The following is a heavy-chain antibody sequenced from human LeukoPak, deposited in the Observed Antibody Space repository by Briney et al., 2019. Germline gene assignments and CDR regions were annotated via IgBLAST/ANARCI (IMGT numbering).Heavy chain of an antibody. CDR1: GGSISSSSYY. Sequence: SETLSLTCTVSGGSISSSSYYWGWIRQPPGKGLEWIGSIYYSGSTYYNLSLKSRVTISVDTSKNQFSLKLSSVTAADTAVYYCARLKPYSSGWYYFDYWGQGTLVTVSS. V-gene: IGHV4-39*01. J-gene: IGHJ4*02. CDR2: IYYSGST. D-gene: IGHD6-19*01. CDR3: ARLKPYSSGWYYFDY.